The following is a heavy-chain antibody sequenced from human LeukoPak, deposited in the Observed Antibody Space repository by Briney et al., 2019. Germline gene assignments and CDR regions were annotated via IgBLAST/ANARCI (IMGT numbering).Heavy chain of an antibody. CDR1: GGSFSGYY. Sequence: SETLSLTCAVYGGSFSGYYWSWIRQPPGKGLEWIGEINHSGSTDYNPSLKSRVTISVDTSKNQFSLKLTSVTAADTAVYCCARGGSEYSGYDYWSFDYWAQGTLVTVSS. V-gene: IGHV4-34*01. CDR3: ARGGSEYSGYDYWSFDY. D-gene: IGHD5-12*01. CDR2: INHSGST. J-gene: IGHJ4*02.